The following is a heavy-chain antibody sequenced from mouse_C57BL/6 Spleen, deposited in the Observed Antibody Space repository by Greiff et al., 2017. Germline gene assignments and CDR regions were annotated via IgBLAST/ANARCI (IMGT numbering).Heavy chain of an antibody. CDR1: GYTFTGYW. CDR3: ARVYYYGSSPQRGFAY. CDR2: VLPGSGST. V-gene: IGHV1-9*01. J-gene: IGHJ3*01. Sequence: QVQLQQSGAELMKPGASVKLSCKATGYTFTGYWIEWVKQRPGHGLEWIGEVLPGSGSTNYNEKFKGKATFTADTSSNTAYMQLSSRTTEDSAIYYCARVYYYGSSPQRGFAYWGQGTLVTVSA. D-gene: IGHD1-1*01.